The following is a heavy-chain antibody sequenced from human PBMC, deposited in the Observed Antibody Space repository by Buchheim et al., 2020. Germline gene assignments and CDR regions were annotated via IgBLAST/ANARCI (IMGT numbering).Heavy chain of an antibody. D-gene: IGHD6-19*01. V-gene: IGHV4-61*01. CDR1: GGSVSSGSYY. CDR2: IYYSGST. Sequence: QVQLQESGPGLVKPSETLSLTCTVSGGSVSSGSYYWSWIRQPPGKGLEWIGYIYYSGSTNYNPSLKSRVTISVEPSKNQFSLKLSSVTAADTAVYYCAREGQWLTPTYYYYYMDVWGKGTT. J-gene: IGHJ6*03. CDR3: AREGQWLTPTYYYYYMDV.